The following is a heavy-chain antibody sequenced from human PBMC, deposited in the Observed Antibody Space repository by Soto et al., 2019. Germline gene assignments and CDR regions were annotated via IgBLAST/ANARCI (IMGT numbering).Heavy chain of an antibody. CDR2: IGTAGDT. CDR3: ARVRFGELLYDY. Sequence: GGSLRLSCAASGFTFSSYAMSWVRQAPGKGLEWVSAIGTAGDTYYPGSVKGRFTISRENAKNSLYLQMNSLRAGDTAVYYCARVRFGELLYDYWGQGTLVTVSS. CDR1: GFTFSSYA. J-gene: IGHJ4*02. D-gene: IGHD3-10*01. V-gene: IGHV3-13*04.